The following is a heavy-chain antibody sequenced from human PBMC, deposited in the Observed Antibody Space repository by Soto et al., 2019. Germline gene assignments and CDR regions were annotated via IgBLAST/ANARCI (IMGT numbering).Heavy chain of an antibody. CDR3: ARRSLTTNYYYYGMDV. J-gene: IGHJ6*02. Sequence: GGSLRLSCAASGFTFSSYGMHWVRQAPGKGLEWVAVIWYDGSNKYYADSVKGRFTISRDNSKNTLYLQMNSLRAEDTAVYYCARRSLTTNYYYYGMDVWGQGTTVTVSS. CDR2: IWYDGSNK. CDR1: GFTFSSYG. D-gene: IGHD4-4*01. V-gene: IGHV3-33*01.